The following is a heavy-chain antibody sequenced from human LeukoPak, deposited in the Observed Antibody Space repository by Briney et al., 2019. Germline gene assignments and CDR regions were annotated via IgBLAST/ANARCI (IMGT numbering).Heavy chain of an antibody. D-gene: IGHD2-2*01. CDR2: IDWDDDN. Sequence: SGRALLKPTQTLTLTCTFSGFSLSTSGMCVSWIRQPPGKALEWLARIDWDDDNYYSTSLKTRLTISKDTSKNQVVLTMTNMDPVDTATYYCARIRGVPANYFDYWGQGTLVTVSS. CDR1: GFSLSTSGMC. CDR3: ARIRGVPANYFDY. J-gene: IGHJ4*02. V-gene: IGHV2-70*11.